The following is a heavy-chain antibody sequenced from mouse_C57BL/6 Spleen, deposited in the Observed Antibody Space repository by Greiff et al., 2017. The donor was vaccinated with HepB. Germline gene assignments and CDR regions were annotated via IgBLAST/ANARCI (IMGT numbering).Heavy chain of an antibody. CDR2: IYPGDGDT. Sequence: VQRVESGAELVKPGASVKISCKASGYAFSSYWMNWVKQRPGKGLEWIGQIYPGDGDTNYNGKFKGKATLTADKSSSTAYMQLSSLTSEDSAVYFCARRTLTGTVDYWGQGTTLTVSS. CDR3: ARRTLTGTVDY. D-gene: IGHD4-1*01. J-gene: IGHJ2*01. V-gene: IGHV1-80*01. CDR1: GYAFSSYW.